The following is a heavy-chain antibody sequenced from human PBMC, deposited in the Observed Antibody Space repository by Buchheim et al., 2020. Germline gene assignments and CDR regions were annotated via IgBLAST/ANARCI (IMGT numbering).Heavy chain of an antibody. Sequence: QVQLQESGPGLVKPSETLSLTCTVSGGSISSYYWSWIRQPPGKGLEWIGYIYYSGSTNYNPSLKSRVTISVDTSKNQFSLKLSSVTAADTAVYYCARLDYDSSGYNFDYWGQGTL. J-gene: IGHJ4*02. CDR1: GGSISSYY. CDR3: ARLDYDSSGYNFDY. D-gene: IGHD3-22*01. V-gene: IGHV4-59*01. CDR2: IYYSGST.